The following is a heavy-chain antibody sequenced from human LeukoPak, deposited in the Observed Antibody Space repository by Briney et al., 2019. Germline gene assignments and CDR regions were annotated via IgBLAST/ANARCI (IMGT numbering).Heavy chain of an antibody. CDR3: ARAWVAAAGTSPLSA. CDR1: GYTFTNYD. CDR2: MNPNSGNT. V-gene: IGHV1-8*01. Sequence: ASVKVSCKASGYTFTNYDINWVRQATGQGLEWMGWMNPNSGNTGYAQKFQGRFTMTRNTSISTVYMELSSLRSEDTAVYYCARAWVAAAGTSPLSAWGQGTLVTVSS. D-gene: IGHD6-13*01. J-gene: IGHJ5*02.